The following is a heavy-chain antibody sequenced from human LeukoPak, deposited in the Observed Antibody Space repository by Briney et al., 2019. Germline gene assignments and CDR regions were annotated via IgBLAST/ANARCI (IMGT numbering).Heavy chain of an antibody. D-gene: IGHD3-10*01. V-gene: IGHV3-11*06. J-gene: IGHJ4*02. Sequence: GGSLRLSCAASGFTFSDYYMSWIRQAPGKGLEWVSYISSSSSYTNYADSVKGRFAISRDNAKNSLYLQMNSLRAEDTAVYYCASYGSGSYSLDYWGQGTLVTVSS. CDR2: ISSSSSYT. CDR1: GFTFSDYY. CDR3: ASYGSGSYSLDY.